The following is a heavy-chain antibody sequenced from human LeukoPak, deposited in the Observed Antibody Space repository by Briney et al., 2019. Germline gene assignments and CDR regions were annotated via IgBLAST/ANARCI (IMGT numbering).Heavy chain of an antibody. CDR2: ISYDGSNK. V-gene: IGHV3-30*03. Sequence: PGRSLRLSCAASGFTFSSYGMHWVRQAPGKGLEWVAVISYDGSNKYYADSVKGRFTISRDDSKNTAYLQMNSLKTEDTAVYYRTVYYDGSRVGYWGQGILVTVSS. D-gene: IGHD3-22*01. J-gene: IGHJ4*02. CDR1: GFTFSSYG. CDR3: TVYYDGSRVGY.